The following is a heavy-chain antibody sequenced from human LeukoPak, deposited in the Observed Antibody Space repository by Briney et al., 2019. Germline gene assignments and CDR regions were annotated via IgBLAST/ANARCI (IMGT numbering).Heavy chain of an antibody. D-gene: IGHD3-22*01. J-gene: IGHJ4*02. CDR3: TTTYHYDSSGYSSYY. V-gene: IGHV3-15*01. CDR1: GFTFGDYA. CDR2: IKSESVGGAI. Sequence: GGSLRLSCTASGFTFGDYAMTWVRQAPGKGLEWVGRIKSESVGGAIDYAAPVKGRFTISRDDSKSTLYLQLNSLKTEDTALYYCTTTYHYDSSGYSSYYWGQGTLVTVSS.